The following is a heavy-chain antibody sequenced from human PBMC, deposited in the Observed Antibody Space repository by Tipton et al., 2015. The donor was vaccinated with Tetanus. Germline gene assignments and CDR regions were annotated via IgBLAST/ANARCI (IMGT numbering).Heavy chain of an antibody. CDR2: IGSFSRTI. D-gene: IGHD1-26*01. J-gene: IGHJ6*02. Sequence: SLRLSCEGSGFTFSSYSMNWVRQAPGKGLEWISYIGSFSRTINYADPVRGRFTTFRDNAKSSLYLQMSRLRAEDTAVYYCARVGRDYCYGMIIWGHGATGTVSS. CDR3: ARVGRDYCYGMII. CDR1: GFTFSSYS. V-gene: IGHV3-48*01.